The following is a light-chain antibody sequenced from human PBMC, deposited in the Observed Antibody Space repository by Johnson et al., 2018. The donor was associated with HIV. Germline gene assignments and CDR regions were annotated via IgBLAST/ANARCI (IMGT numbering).Light chain of an antibody. J-gene: IGLJ1*01. Sequence: QAVLTQPPSASGTPVQRVTISCSGSSSNIGSNTVNWYQQLPGTAPKLLIYSNNQRPSGVPDRFSGSKSGTSASLAISGLQSEDEADYYCAAWDDSLNGPYVFGTGTKVT. CDR3: AAWDDSLNGPYV. V-gene: IGLV1-44*01. CDR1: SSNIGSNT. CDR2: SNN.